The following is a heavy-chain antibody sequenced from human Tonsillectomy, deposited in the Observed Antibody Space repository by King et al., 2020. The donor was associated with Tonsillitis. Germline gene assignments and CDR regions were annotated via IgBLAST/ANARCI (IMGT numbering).Heavy chain of an antibody. CDR2: IYYSGST. V-gene: IGHV4-39*01. D-gene: IGHD3-16*01. CDR3: ARPDAITVWFDY. J-gene: IGHJ4*02. CDR1: GGSISSSIYY. Sequence: LQLQESGPGLVKPSETLSLTCTVSGGSISSSIYYWGWIRQPPGKGLEWFGSIYYSGSTYYNPSLKIRVTISVDTSKNQFSLKLSSVTAAGTAVYYCARPDAITVWFDYWGQGTLFTVSS.